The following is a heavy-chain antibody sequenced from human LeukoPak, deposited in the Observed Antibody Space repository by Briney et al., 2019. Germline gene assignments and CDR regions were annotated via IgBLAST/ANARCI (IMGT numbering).Heavy chain of an antibody. CDR1: GLIFSSYA. J-gene: IGHJ4*02. Sequence: GGSLRLSCAASGLIFSSYAMSWVRQAPGKGREWVSTISGSGHSTYYADSVKGRFTISRDNSKNTLYLQMNSLRAEDTAVYYCAKDQGYCSGGNCYHDFDYWGQGTLVTVSS. V-gene: IGHV3-23*01. D-gene: IGHD2-15*01. CDR2: ISGSGHST. CDR3: AKDQGYCSGGNCYHDFDY.